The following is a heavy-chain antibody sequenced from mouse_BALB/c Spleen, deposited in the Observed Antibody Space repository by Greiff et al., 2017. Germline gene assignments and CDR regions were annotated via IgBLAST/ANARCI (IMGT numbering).Heavy chain of an antibody. CDR3: ARSRGYGMDY. CDR1: GYTFTDYA. CDR2: ISTYYGDA. J-gene: IGHJ4*01. Sequence: QVQLQQSGAELVRPGVSVKISCKGSGYTFTDYAMHWVKQSHAKSLEWIGVISTYYGDASYNQKFKGKATMTVDKSSSTAYMELARLTSEDSAIYYCARSRGYGMDYWGQGTAVTVSA. V-gene: IGHV1S137*01.